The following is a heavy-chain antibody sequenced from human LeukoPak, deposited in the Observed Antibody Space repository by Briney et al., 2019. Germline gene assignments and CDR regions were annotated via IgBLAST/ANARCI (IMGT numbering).Heavy chain of an antibody. CDR2: INAGNGNT. D-gene: IGHD2-2*01. Sequence: ASVKVSCKASGYTFTSYAMHWVRQAPGQRLEWMGWINAGNGNTKYSQKFQGRVTITRDTSASTAYMELSSLRSEDTAVYYCARNGDERYCSSTSCYVFDYWGQGTLVTVSS. J-gene: IGHJ4*02. V-gene: IGHV1-3*01. CDR3: ARNGDERYCSSTSCYVFDY. CDR1: GYTFTSYA.